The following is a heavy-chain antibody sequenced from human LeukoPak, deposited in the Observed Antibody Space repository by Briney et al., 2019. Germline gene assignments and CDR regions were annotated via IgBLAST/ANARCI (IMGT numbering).Heavy chain of an antibody. CDR2: ISYDGSNK. CDR3: ATTEGWFGEPLIYYYGMDV. V-gene: IGHV3-30*04. CDR1: GFTFSSYA. D-gene: IGHD3-10*01. Sequence: PGGSLRLSCSASGFTFSSYAMHWVRQAPGKGLEWVAVISYDGSNKYYADSVKGRFTISRDNSKNTLYLQMNSLRAEGTAVYYCATTEGWFGEPLIYYYGMDVWGKGTTVTVSS. J-gene: IGHJ6*04.